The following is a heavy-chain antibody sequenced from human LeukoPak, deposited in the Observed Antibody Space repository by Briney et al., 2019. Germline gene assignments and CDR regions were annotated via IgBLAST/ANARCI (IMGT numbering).Heavy chain of an antibody. CDR1: GFTFSNYA. CDR2: IGDTGGTT. Sequence: TGGSLRPSCAASGFTFSNYAMSWVRQAPGKGLEWVSGIGDTGGTTFYADSVKGRFTISRDNSKNTLSLQMNSLRAEDTAVYYCAKDHGAGSYYNHPDYWGQGTLVTVSS. D-gene: IGHD3-10*01. V-gene: IGHV3-23*01. J-gene: IGHJ4*02. CDR3: AKDHGAGSYYNHPDY.